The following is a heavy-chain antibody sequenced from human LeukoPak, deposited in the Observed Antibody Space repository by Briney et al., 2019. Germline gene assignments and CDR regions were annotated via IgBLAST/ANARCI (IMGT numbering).Heavy chain of an antibody. D-gene: IGHD2-2*01. V-gene: IGHV4-4*02. J-gene: IGHJ5*02. Sequence: SGTLSLTCAVSGGSISSNTWWSWVRQPPGKGLEWIGEIYHSGSTNYNPSLKSRVTISVDKSKNQFSLKLSSVTAADTAVCYCARIMGRGYCISTSCRGDWFDPWGQGTLVTVSS. CDR3: ARIMGRGYCISTSCRGDWFDP. CDR2: IYHSGST. CDR1: GGSISSNTW.